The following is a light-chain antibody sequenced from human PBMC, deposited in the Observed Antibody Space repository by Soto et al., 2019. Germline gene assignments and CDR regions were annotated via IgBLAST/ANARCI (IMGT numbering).Light chain of an antibody. CDR1: QSVSSN. Sequence: MMMTQSPATLSVSPGERATLSCRASQSVSSNLAWYQQKPGQAPRLLIYGASNRAAGIPARFSGSGSGTDFTLTITSLEPEDFAFYYCHQRQRCPRTFGQGTKVDIK. V-gene: IGKV3-11*01. J-gene: IGKJ1*01. CDR3: HQRQRCPRT. CDR2: GAS.